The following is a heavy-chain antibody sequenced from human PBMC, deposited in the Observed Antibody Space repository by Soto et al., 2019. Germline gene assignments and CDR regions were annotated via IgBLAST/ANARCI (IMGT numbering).Heavy chain of an antibody. Sequence: VGSLRLSCAASGFTFSNAWMSWVRQAPGEGLEWVGRIKSKTDGGTTDYAAPVKGRFTISRDDSKNTLYLQMNSLKTEDTAVYYCTTSESSGWYRGYYYYGMDVRGQGTTVTVSS. CDR3: TTSESSGWYRGYYYYGMDV. V-gene: IGHV3-15*01. CDR2: IKSKTDGGTT. D-gene: IGHD6-19*01. CDR1: GFTFSNAW. J-gene: IGHJ6*02.